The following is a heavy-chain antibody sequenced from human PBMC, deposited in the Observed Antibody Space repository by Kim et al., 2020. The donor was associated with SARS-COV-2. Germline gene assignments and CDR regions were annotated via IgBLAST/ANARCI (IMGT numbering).Heavy chain of an antibody. D-gene: IGHD1-1*01. CDR3: ARVVSDQNW. V-gene: IGHV5-51*01. Sequence: GESLKISCKASGYTFTNYWIGCVRQKHGRGLEWMGAIYPGDSDTTYSPPFQGQVTMSVDKSINTVYLEWSSLRASDTAMYYCARVVSDQNWWGQGTLVTVSS. CDR2: IYPGDSDT. J-gene: IGHJ4*02. CDR1: GYTFTNYW.